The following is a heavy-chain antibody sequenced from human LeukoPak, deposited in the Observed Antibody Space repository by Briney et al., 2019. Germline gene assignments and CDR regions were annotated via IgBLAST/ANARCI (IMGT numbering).Heavy chain of an antibody. V-gene: IGHV1-2*02. J-gene: IGHJ4*02. CDR3: ARGEVDGPDFDQ. D-gene: IGHD3-9*01. Sequence: ASVKVSCKASGYIFTAYYMHWVRQAPGQGLEWMGWINANSGGINYAQKFQGRVTMTRDTSITTAYMEVSGLRSDDTAVYFCARGEVDGPDFDQWGQGTLVTVSS. CDR2: INANSGGI. CDR1: GYIFTAYY.